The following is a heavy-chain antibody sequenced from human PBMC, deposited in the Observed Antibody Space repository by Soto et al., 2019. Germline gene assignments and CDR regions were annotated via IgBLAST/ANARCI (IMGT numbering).Heavy chain of an antibody. CDR1: GYTFTDYY. CDR3: ARVPYSSGWYPYFQH. CDR2: INPNSGGT. J-gene: IGHJ1*01. D-gene: IGHD6-19*01. V-gene: IGHV1-2*02. Sequence: QVQLVQSGAEVKKPGASVKVSCKASGYTFTDYYMHWVRQAPGQGLEWMGWINPNSGGTNYAQKFQGRVTMTRDTSISTADMEVSRLRSDDTAVYYCARVPYSSGWYPYFQHWGQGTLVTVSS.